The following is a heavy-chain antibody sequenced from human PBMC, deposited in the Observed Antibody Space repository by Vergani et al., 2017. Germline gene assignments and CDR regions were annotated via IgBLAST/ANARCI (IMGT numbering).Heavy chain of an antibody. CDR1: GGTFSSYA. Sequence: QVQLVQSGAEVKKPGSSVKVSCKASGGTFSSYAISWVRQAPGQGLEWMGGIIPIFGTATYAQKFQGRVTITADKATSRGYVGLSSLRSDDTGVYYCARERLREYGDQYYYYGMDVWGQGTTVTVSS. J-gene: IGHJ6*02. V-gene: IGHV1-69*06. D-gene: IGHD4-17*01. CDR3: ARERLREYGDQYYYYGMDV. CDR2: IIPIFGTA.